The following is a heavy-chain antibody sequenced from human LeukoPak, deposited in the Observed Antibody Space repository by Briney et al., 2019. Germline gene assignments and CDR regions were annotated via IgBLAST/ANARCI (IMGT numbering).Heavy chain of an antibody. CDR1: DGSISSSIYY. CDR2: IYYSGST. CDR3: ARDSSGFDY. V-gene: IGHV4-39*02. Sequence: PSETLSLTCTVSDGSISSSIYYWGWIRQPPGKGLEWIGSIYYSGSTYYNPSLKSRVTISVDTSKNQFSLKLSSVTAADTAVYYCARDSSGFDYWGQGTLVTVSS. D-gene: IGHD6-19*01. J-gene: IGHJ4*02.